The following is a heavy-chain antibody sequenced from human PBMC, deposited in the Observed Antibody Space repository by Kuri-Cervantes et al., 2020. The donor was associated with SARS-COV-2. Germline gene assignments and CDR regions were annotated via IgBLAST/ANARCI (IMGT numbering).Heavy chain of an antibody. D-gene: IGHD4-11*01. J-gene: IGHJ3*02. V-gene: IGHV1-69*02. CDR3: TRGPSGRYRHDAFDI. Sequence: SVKVSCKASGGTFSSYTISWVRQAPGQGLEWMGRIIPILGIANYAQKFQGRVTITADKSTSTAYMELSSLRSEDTAVYYCTRGPSGRYRHDAFDIWGQGTMVTVSS. CDR1: GGTFSSYT. CDR2: IIPILGIA.